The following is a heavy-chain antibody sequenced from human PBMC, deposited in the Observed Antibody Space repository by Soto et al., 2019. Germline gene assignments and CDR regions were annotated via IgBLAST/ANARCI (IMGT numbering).Heavy chain of an antibody. CDR2: IRKDGSQR. J-gene: IGHJ3*02. CDR1: EFAFSSYW. Sequence: EVQLVESGGGLVQPGGSLTLSCAASEFAFSSYWMTWVRQAPGKGLEWVANIRKDGSQRSYLDSVRGRFTISRDNSKNSLYLQMISLRAEDTALDFCARDVSPGSSGLYFDAFDMWGQGTMVTVSS. CDR3: ARDVSPGSSGLYFDAFDM. V-gene: IGHV3-7*05. D-gene: IGHD6-25*01.